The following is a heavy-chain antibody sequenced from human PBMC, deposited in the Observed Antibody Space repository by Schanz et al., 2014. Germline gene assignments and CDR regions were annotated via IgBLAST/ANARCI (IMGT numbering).Heavy chain of an antibody. V-gene: IGHV7-4-1*02. J-gene: IGHJ6*02. CDR3: ARARYGLDV. CDR1: GYSFTDYY. CDR2: INPTTGIP. Sequence: QVQLVQSGAEVKKPGASVKVSCKASGYSFTDYYIHWVRQAPGQGLEWMGWINPTTGIPGYAQGFTGRFVFSFDTSVSTAYLQISGLKAEDTAVYYCARARYGLDVWGQGTTVTVSS.